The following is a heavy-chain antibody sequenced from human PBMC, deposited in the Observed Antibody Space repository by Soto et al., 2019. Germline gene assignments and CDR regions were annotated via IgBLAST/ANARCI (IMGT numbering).Heavy chain of an antibody. D-gene: IGHD6-6*01. CDR1: GGTFSSYA. CDR2: IIPIFGTA. CDR3: ARDAEYSSSSGYYYYGMDV. J-gene: IGHJ6*02. V-gene: IGHV1-69*13. Sequence: GASVKVSCKASGGTFSSYAISWLRQAAGQGLEWMGGIIPIFGTANYAQKFQGRVTITADESTSTAYMELSSLRSEDTAVYYCARDAEYSSSSGYYYYGMDVWGQGTTVTVSS.